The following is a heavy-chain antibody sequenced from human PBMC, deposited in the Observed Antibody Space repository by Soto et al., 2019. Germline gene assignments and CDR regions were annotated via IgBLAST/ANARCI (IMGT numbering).Heavy chain of an antibody. CDR3: ASPSITIFGVVITENYYYYGMDV. Sequence: SVKVSCQASGGPFSSYAISWVRQSPGQGLEWMGGIIPIFGTANYAQKFQGRVTITADESTSTAYMELSSLRSEDTAVYYCASPSITIFGVVITENYYYYGMDVWGQGTTVTVSS. CDR1: GGPFSSYA. CDR2: IIPIFGTA. V-gene: IGHV1-69*13. J-gene: IGHJ6*02. D-gene: IGHD3-3*01.